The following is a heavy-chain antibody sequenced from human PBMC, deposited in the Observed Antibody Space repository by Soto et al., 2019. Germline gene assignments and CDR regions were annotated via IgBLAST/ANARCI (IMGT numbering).Heavy chain of an antibody. D-gene: IGHD6-19*01. Sequence: PPDTLSLTCTVSGGSISGHYWIWIRQSPGKGLEWIGYIFYTGSTNYNPSLKSRVTLSADTSKNQFSLRLSSVTAADTAVYYCARVGSSGWSPDYWGQGTLVTVSS. J-gene: IGHJ4*02. CDR1: GGSISGHY. V-gene: IGHV4-59*11. CDR2: IFYTGST. CDR3: ARVGSSGWSPDY.